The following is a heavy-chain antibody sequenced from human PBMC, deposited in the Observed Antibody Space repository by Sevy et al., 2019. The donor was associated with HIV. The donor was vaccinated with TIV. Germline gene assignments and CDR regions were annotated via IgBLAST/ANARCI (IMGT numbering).Heavy chain of an antibody. J-gene: IGHJ4*02. CDR1: GFTFSSFS. CDR3: AGGWGQPLEFDY. V-gene: IGHV3-21*01. D-gene: IGHD1-1*01. Sequence: GGSLRLSCAASGFTFSSFSVNWVRQAPGKGLEWVSSISSSNYIYYADSVKGRFTVSRDNAKNSLFLQMNRLRADDTAVYYCAGGWGQPLEFDYWGQGTLVTVSS. CDR2: ISSSNYI.